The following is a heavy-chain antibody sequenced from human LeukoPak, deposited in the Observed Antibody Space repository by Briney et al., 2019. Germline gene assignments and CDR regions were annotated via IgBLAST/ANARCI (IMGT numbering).Heavy chain of an antibody. D-gene: IGHD3-10*01. CDR1: GGSFSGYY. Sequence: SETLSLTCAVYGGSFSGYYWSWIRQPPGKGLEWIGEINHSGSTNYNPSLKSRVTISVDTSKNQFSLKLSSVTAADMAVYYCARGSSNRGYRWVPGVRGVIITRNWFDPWGQGTLVTVSS. CDR3: ARGSSNRGYRWVPGVRGVIITRNWFDP. CDR2: INHSGST. J-gene: IGHJ5*02. V-gene: IGHV4-34*01.